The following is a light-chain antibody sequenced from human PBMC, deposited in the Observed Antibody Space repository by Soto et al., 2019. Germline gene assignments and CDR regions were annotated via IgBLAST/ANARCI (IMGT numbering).Light chain of an antibody. V-gene: IGLV2-14*01. CDR3: SSYTSSSTPWV. CDR2: EVS. Sequence: ALTQPASVSVSPGQSITISCTGTSSDVGGYNYVSWYQQHPGKAPKLMIYEVSNRPSGVSNRFSGSKSGNTASLTISGLQAEDEADYYCSSYTSSSTPWVFGTGTKVTVL. J-gene: IGLJ1*01. CDR1: SSDVGGYNY.